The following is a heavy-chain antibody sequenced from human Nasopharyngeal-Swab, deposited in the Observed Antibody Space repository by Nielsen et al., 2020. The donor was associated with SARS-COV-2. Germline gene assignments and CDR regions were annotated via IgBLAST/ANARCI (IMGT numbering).Heavy chain of an antibody. CDR1: GFTVSSNY. Sequence: GGSLRLSCVASGFTVSSNYLTWVCQAPGKGLEWVSVIYSGGTTYYADSVKGRFTISRDNSKNTLYLQMNSLRAEDTAVYYCTRDQMGPDVWGQGTLVTVSS. D-gene: IGHD5-24*01. J-gene: IGHJ4*02. CDR3: TRDQMGPDV. V-gene: IGHV3-66*01. CDR2: IYSGGTT.